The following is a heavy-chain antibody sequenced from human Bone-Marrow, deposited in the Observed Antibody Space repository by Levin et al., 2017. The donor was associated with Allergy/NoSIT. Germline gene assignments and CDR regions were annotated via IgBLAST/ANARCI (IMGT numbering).Heavy chain of an antibody. CDR2: SRNKANNYIT. D-gene: IGHD5/OR15-5a*01. Sequence: GESLKISCAASEFTFSHHYMDWVRQAPGKGLEWVGRSRNKANNYITEYAASVKGRFTISRDDSKNSAYLEMNSLKSDDSAGYFCVREAAASVFDLWGQGTMVTVSP. J-gene: IGHJ3*01. CDR3: VREAAASVFDL. V-gene: IGHV3-72*01. CDR1: EFTFSHHY.